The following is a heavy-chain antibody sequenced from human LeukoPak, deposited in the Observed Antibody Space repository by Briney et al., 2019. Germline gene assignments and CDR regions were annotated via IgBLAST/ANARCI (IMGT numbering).Heavy chain of an antibody. CDR1: GGSFSGYY. CDR2: INHSGST. J-gene: IGHJ4*02. CDR3: ASMYSGVWFYDY. V-gene: IGHV4-34*01. D-gene: IGHD6-19*01. Sequence: PSETLSLTCAVYGGSFSGYYWSWIRQPPGKGLEWIGEINHSGSTNYNPSLKSRVTISVDTSKNQFSLKLRSVTAADTAMYYCASMYSGVWFYDYWGQGTLVTVSS.